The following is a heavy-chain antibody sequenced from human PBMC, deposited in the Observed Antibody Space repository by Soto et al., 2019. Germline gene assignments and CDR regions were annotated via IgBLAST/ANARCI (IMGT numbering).Heavy chain of an antibody. CDR2: LFGGGAT. Sequence: PSETLSLTCAVSGDSISSGYYWAWIRQPPGKGLEWVSVLFGGGATHYSDSVKGRFTISRDNSKNTLFLQMNSLRAEDTAVYYCVRTSSYWGQGTRVTVSS. CDR1: GDSISSGYY. CDR3: VRTSSY. D-gene: IGHD2-2*01. V-gene: IGHV3-53*03. J-gene: IGHJ4*02.